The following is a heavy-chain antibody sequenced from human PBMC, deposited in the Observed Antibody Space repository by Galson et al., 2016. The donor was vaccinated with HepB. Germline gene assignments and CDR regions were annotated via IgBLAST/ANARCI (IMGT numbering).Heavy chain of an antibody. CDR3: GAFRGDSSGYGEY. V-gene: IGHV3-74*01. Sequence: SLRLSCAASGFTFSSYWMHWVRQAPGKGLVWVSRISTDGRTANQADSVKGRFTMSRDNARNTVYLQMNSLTAEDTAVYYCGAFRGDSSGYGEYWSQGTLVTVSS. J-gene: IGHJ4*02. D-gene: IGHD5-18*01. CDR2: ISTDGRTA. CDR1: GFTFSSYW.